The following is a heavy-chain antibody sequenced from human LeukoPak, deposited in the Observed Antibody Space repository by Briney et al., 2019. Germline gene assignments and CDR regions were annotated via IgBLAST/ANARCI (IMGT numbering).Heavy chain of an antibody. V-gene: IGHV3-30*02. Sequence: GGSLRLSCAASGFTFSSYGMHWVRQAPGKGLEWVAFIRYDGSNKYYADSVKGRFTISRDNSKNTLYLQMNSLRAEDTAVYYCAKDANWGSGYYYYYVDVWGKGTTVTVSS. J-gene: IGHJ6*03. CDR2: IRYDGSNK. D-gene: IGHD7-27*01. CDR1: GFTFSSYG. CDR3: AKDANWGSGYYYYYVDV.